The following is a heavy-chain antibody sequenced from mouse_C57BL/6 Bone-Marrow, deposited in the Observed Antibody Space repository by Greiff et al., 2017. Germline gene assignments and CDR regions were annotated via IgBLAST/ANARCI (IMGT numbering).Heavy chain of an antibody. CDR3: TRDGNYRGWYFDV. V-gene: IGHV6-6*01. Sequence: DVKLEESGGGLVQPGGSMKLSCAASGFTFSDAWMDWVRQSPEKGLEWVAEIRNKANNHATYYAESVKGRFTISRDDSKSSVYLQMNSLRAEDTGIYYCTRDGNYRGWYFDVWGTGTTVTVSS. CDR1: GFTFSDAW. CDR2: IRNKANNHAT. D-gene: IGHD2-1*01. J-gene: IGHJ1*03.